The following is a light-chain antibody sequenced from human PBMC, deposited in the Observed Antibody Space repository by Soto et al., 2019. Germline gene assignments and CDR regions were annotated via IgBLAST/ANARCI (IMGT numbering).Light chain of an antibody. CDR2: RAS. CDR1: QSVFYSSNNKNY. CDR3: QQYYSTLPT. J-gene: IGKJ1*01. V-gene: IGKV4-1*01. Sequence: DIVMTQSPDSLAVYLGERATINCNSSQSVFYSSNNKNYLAWYQQKPGQPPKLLIYRASTRESGVPERFSGSGSGTDFTLTISSLQAEDVAVYYCQQYYSTLPTFGQGTKVEIK.